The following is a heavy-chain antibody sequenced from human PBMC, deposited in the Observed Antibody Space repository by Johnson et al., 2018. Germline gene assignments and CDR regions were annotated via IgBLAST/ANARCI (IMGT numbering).Heavy chain of an antibody. CDR1: GFTVSNNY. Sequence: VQLVESGGGLIQPGGSLRLSCAASGFTVSNNYMSWVRQAPGKGLEWVSVIYSGGNTYYTDSVKGRFTLSRDSSKNPLYLQMNSLRDEDTAVYYCAKDRTSTSATKDYYYYIDVWGKGTTVTVSS. J-gene: IGHJ6*03. D-gene: IGHD2-2*01. CDR2: IYSGGNT. V-gene: IGHV3-53*01. CDR3: AKDRTSTSATKDYYYYIDV.